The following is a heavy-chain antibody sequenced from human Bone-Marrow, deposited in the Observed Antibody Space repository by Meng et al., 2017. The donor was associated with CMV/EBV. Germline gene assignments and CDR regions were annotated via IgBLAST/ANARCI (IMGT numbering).Heavy chain of an antibody. CDR2: IKQDGSEK. Sequence: GESLKISCAASGFTFSSYWMSWVRQAPGKGLEWVANIKQDGSEKYYVDSVKGRFTISRDNAKNSPYLQMNSLRAEDTAVYYCARLDIVVVPAAIPYYYGMDVWGQGTTVTVSS. D-gene: IGHD2-2*02. V-gene: IGHV3-7*01. CDR3: ARLDIVVVPAAIPYYYGMDV. J-gene: IGHJ6*02. CDR1: GFTFSSYW.